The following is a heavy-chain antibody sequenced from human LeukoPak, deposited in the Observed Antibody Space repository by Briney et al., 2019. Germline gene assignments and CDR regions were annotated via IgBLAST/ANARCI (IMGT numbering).Heavy chain of an antibody. J-gene: IGHJ5*02. CDR2: IYYSGST. D-gene: IGHD6-19*01. CDR3: ARHLRLSSCWFNWFDP. CDR1: GGSISSSDYY. Sequence: PSETLSLTCTVSGGSISSSDYYWGWIRQPPGKGLEWIGSIYYSGSTYYNPSLKSRVTISVDTSKNHFSLKLSSVTAADTAVYYCARHLRLSSCWFNWFDPWGQGTLVTVSS. V-gene: IGHV4-39*01.